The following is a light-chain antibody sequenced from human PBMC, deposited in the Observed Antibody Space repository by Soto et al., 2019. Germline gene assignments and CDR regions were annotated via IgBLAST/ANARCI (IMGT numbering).Light chain of an antibody. CDR2: KAS. Sequence: DIQMTQSPSTLSASVGDRVIITCRASQSISSWLAWYQQKPGKAPKLLIYKASSLESGVPSRFSGSGSGTDFTLTISSLQPDDFATYYCQQYSRFSLTFGGGTKVEIK. CDR3: QQYSRFSLT. V-gene: IGKV1-5*03. CDR1: QSISSW. J-gene: IGKJ4*01.